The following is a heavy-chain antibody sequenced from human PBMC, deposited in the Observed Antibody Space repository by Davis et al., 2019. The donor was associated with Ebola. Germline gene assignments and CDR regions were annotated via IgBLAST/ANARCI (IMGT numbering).Heavy chain of an antibody. J-gene: IGHJ6*02. CDR2: MNPNSGNT. CDR1: GYTFTNYD. D-gene: IGHD3-10*01. Sequence: AASVKVSCKASGYTFTNYDINWVRQATGQGLEWMGWMNPNSGNTGYAQKFQGRVTMTRNTSISTAYMELSSLRSEDTAVYYCAKPSKRFRELLSSYYYGMDVWGQGTTVTVSS. V-gene: IGHV1-8*01. CDR3: AKPSKRFRELLSSYYYGMDV.